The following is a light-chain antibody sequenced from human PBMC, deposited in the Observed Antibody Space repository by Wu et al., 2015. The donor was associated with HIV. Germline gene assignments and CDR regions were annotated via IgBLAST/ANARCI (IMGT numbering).Light chain of an antibody. V-gene: IGKV1-39*01. CDR1: QSITSY. CDR3: QQSYSSPRT. CDR2: AAF. J-gene: IGKJ1*01. Sequence: DIQMTQSPSSLSASVGDRVTITCRASQSITSYLNWYQLRPGKAPKLLIYAAFNLQSGVPSRFSGSGSGTDFTLTISSLQPEDFATYYCQQSYSSPRTFGQGTKVEIK.